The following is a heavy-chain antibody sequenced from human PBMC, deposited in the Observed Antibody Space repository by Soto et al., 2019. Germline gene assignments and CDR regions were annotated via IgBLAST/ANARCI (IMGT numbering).Heavy chain of an antibody. Sequence: ASVKVSCKASGYSFTAYTMHWVRQAPGQGFEWMGSINPDNGNTKCSQKFQGRLTFTSDTSTSTAYMELSSLKSEDTALYFCARDKNPIVPFLEWTNWFDPWGQGTLVTVSS. V-gene: IGHV1-3*01. CDR3: ARDKNPIVPFLEWTNWFDP. D-gene: IGHD3-3*02. CDR2: INPDNGNT. CDR1: GYSFTAYT. J-gene: IGHJ5*02.